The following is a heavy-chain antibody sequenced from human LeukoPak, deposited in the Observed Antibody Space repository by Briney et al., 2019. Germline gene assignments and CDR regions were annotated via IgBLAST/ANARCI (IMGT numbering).Heavy chain of an antibody. V-gene: IGHV2-70*11. CDR1: GFSLSTSGMC. D-gene: IGHD3-10*01. Sequence: SGPTLVNPTQTLTLTCTFSGFSLSTSGMCVSWIRQPPGKALEWLARIDWDDDKYYSTSLKTRLTFSKDTSKNQVVLTMTNMDPVDTATYYCARGYYGSVIDYWGQGTLVTVSS. J-gene: IGHJ4*02. CDR2: IDWDDDK. CDR3: ARGYYGSVIDY.